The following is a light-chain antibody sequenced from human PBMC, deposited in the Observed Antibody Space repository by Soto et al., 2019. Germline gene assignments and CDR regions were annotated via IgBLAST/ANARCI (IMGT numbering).Light chain of an antibody. CDR2: AAS. V-gene: IGKV1-39*01. CDR3: QQTYSSPIT. CDR1: QSISSY. Sequence: DPHLIRSAYSLSPSVGDSIAITCRASQSISSYLNWYQQKPGKAPKLLISAASILQSGVPSRFSGSGSWTDFTLTIINLQPEDFAGYYCQQTYSSPITFGQGTRLEIK. J-gene: IGKJ5*01.